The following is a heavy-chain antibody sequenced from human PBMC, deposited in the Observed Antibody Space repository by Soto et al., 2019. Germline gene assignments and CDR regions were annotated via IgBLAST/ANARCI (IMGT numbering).Heavy chain of an antibody. CDR1: GGSISSYY. CDR3: ARGPSANWNYVYYYYGMDV. D-gene: IGHD1-7*01. V-gene: IGHV4-59*12. J-gene: IGHJ6*02. Sequence: PSETLSLTCTVSGGSISSYYWSWIRQPPGKGLEWIGYIYYSGSTNYNPSLKSRVTISVDTSKNQFSLKLSSVTAADTAVYYCARGPSANWNYVYYYYGMDVWGQGTTVTVSS. CDR2: IYYSGST.